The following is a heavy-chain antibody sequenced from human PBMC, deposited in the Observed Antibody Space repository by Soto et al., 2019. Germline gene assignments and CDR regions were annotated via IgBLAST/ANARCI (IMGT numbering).Heavy chain of an antibody. D-gene: IGHD2-2*01. CDR1: GGSFSGYY. J-gene: IGHJ5*02. Sequence: QVQLQQWGAGLLKPSETLSLTCAVYGGSFSGYYWSWIRQPPGKGLEWIGEINHSGSTNYNPSLKSRVTISVDSSKNQFSLKLSSVTAADTAAYYCARGVGYCSSTSCYAWFDPWGQGTLVTVSS. CDR2: INHSGST. CDR3: ARGVGYCSSTSCYAWFDP. V-gene: IGHV4-34*01.